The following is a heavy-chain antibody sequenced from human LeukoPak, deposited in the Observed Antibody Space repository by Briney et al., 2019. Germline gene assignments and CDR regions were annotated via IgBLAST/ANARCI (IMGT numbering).Heavy chain of an antibody. D-gene: IGHD3-22*01. CDR1: GFTFSSYA. CDR3: ARRPRDTSGYYLGAFHG. J-gene: IGHJ3*01. Sequence: GGSLRLSCAASGFTFSSYAMTWVRQAPGKGLEWVSAISESGADTYYADSVKGRFTISRDNSKNTLYLHMSSLRAEDTAVYFCARRPRDTSGYYLGAFHGWGQGTTVTVSS. CDR2: ISESGADT. V-gene: IGHV3-23*01.